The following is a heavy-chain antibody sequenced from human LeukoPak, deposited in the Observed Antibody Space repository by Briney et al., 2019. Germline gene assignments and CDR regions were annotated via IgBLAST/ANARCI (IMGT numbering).Heavy chain of an antibody. CDR2: INHSGST. V-gene: IGHV4-34*01. CDR3: ARGGGRYCTNGVCHLDY. Sequence: PSETLSLTCAVYGGSFSGYYWSWVRQPPGKGLEWIGEINHSGSTSYNPSLKSRVAISVDTSKNQFSLKLSSVTAADTAVYYCARGGGRYCTNGVCHLDYWGQGTLVTVSS. J-gene: IGHJ4*02. D-gene: IGHD2-8*01. CDR1: GGSFSGYY.